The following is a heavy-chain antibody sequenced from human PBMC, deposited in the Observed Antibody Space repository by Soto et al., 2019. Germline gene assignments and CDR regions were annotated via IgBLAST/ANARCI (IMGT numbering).Heavy chain of an antibody. J-gene: IGHJ4*02. CDR2: ISGSGGST. Sequence: EVQLLESGGGLVQPGGSLRLSCAAPGFTFSNYAMNWVRQAPGKGLEWVSVISGSGGSTYYADSVKGRFTISRDNSKNTRYLQMNSLRGEDAAVYDCARRSSGWYFDYWGQGTLVTVSS. D-gene: IGHD6-19*01. CDR1: GFTFSNYA. V-gene: IGHV3-23*01. CDR3: ARRSSGWYFDY.